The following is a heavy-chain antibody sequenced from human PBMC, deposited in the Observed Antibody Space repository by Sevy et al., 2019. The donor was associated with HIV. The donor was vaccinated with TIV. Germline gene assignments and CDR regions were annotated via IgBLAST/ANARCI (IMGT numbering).Heavy chain of an antibody. D-gene: IGHD3-16*01. CDR3: ARLYYDYVWGSYPFKDFDY. CDR1: GFTFSSYA. V-gene: IGHV3-23*01. Sequence: GGSLRLSCAASGFTFSSYAMSWVRQAPGKGLEWVSAISGSGGSTYYADSVKGRFTISRDNAKNSLYLQMNSLRDEDTAVYYCARLYYDYVWGSYPFKDFDYWGQGTLVTVSS. J-gene: IGHJ4*02. CDR2: ISGSGGST.